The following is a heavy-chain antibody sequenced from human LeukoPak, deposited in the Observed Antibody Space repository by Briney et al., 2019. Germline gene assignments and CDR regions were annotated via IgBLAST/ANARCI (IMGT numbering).Heavy chain of an antibody. CDR3: ARDYYDSSGYSPGWDY. CDR2: INSDGSST. V-gene: IGHV3-74*01. D-gene: IGHD3-22*01. Sequence: GGSLRLSCAASGFTFSSYWMHWVRQAPGKGLVWVSRINSDGSSTSYADSVKGRFTISRDNAKNTLYLQMNSLRAEDTAVYYCARDYYDSSGYSPGWDYWGQGTLVTVSS. J-gene: IGHJ4*02. CDR1: GFTFSSYW.